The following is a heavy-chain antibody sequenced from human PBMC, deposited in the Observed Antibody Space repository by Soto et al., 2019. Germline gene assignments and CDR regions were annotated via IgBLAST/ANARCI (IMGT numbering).Heavy chain of an antibody. CDR1: GFTFSSYG. D-gene: IGHD3-22*01. Sequence: LRLSFAASGFTFSSYGMHWVRQAPGKGLEWVAVISYDGSNKYYADSVKGRFTISRDNSKNTLYLQMNSLRAEDTAVYYCAKDVPLYDSSGYRPDYWGQGTLVTVSS. V-gene: IGHV3-30*18. CDR2: ISYDGSNK. CDR3: AKDVPLYDSSGYRPDY. J-gene: IGHJ4*02.